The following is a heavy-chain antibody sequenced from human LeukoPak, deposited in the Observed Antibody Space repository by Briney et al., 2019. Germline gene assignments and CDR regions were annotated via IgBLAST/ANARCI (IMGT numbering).Heavy chain of an antibody. CDR2: IYPGDSDT. CDR1: GYSFTSYW. Sequence: GESLKISCKGSGYSFTSYWIGWVRQMPGKGLEGMGIIYPGDSDTRYSPSFQGQVTISADKSISTAYLQWSSLKASDTAMYYCARGDHCSGGSCYSPWFDPWGQGTLVTVSS. D-gene: IGHD2-15*01. J-gene: IGHJ5*02. CDR3: ARGDHCSGGSCYSPWFDP. V-gene: IGHV5-51*01.